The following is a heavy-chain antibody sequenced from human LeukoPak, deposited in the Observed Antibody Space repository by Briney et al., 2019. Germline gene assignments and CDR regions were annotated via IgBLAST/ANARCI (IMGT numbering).Heavy chain of an antibody. D-gene: IGHD2-8*02. CDR3: ARDRVLYCSGPFDY. J-gene: IGHJ4*02. CDR2: ISAYNGNT. CDR1: GYTFTSYG. Sequence: ASVKVSCKASGYTFTSYGISWVRQAPGQGLEWMGWISAYNGNTNYAQKFQGRVTITADESTSTAYMELSSLRSEDTAVYYCARDRVLYCSGPFDYWGQGTLVTVSS. V-gene: IGHV1-18*01.